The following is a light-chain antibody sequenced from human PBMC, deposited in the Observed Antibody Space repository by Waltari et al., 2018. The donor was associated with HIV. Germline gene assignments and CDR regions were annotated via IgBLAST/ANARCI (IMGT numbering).Light chain of an antibody. V-gene: IGLV8-61*01. Sequence: QTVVTQEPSFSVSPGGTVTLTCGLSSGSVSTSYYPSWYQQTPGQAPRTLIYSTNTRSSGVPVRFSGSILGNKAALTITGAQADDESDYYCVLYMGGGIWVFGGGTKVTVL. J-gene: IGLJ3*02. CDR2: STN. CDR3: VLYMGGGIWV. CDR1: SGSVSTSYY.